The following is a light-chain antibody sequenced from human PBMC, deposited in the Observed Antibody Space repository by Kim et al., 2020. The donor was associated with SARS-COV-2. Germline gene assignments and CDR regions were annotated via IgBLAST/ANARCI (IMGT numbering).Light chain of an antibody. CDR2: KDS. CDR1: ALPKQY. Sequence: PGQTDRITCSGDALPKQYAYWYQQKPGQAPVLVIYKDSERPSGIPGRFSGSSSGTTVTLTISGVQAEDEADYYCQSADSSGTYWVFGGGTQLTVL. J-gene: IGLJ3*02. CDR3: QSADSSGTYWV. V-gene: IGLV3-25*03.